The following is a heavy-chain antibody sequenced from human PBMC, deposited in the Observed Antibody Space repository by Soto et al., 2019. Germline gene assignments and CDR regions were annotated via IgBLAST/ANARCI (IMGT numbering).Heavy chain of an antibody. CDR1: VCCIISICYF. D-gene: IGHD2-2*03. J-gene: IGHJ5*02. Sequence: SETLSLTCSVSVCCIISICYFLSCIRQPPWNGLEWIGFIYHTGTTYYNPSLRSRVTISIDTSKSQFSMKLNSVTSADTAVYYCARVMDAIPNWIETSGKGTLV. V-gene: IGHV4-30-4*01. CDR3: ARVMDAIPNWIET. CDR2: IYHTGTT.